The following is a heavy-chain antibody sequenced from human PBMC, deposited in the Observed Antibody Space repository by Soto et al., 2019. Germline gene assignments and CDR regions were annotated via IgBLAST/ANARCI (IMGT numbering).Heavy chain of an antibody. CDR3: ARIGPPYGSGSYFDY. Sequence: QLQLQESGPGLVKPSETLSLTCTVSGGSISSSSYYWGWIRQPPGKGLEWIGSIYYSGSTYYNPSLKSRVTISVDTSKNQFSLKLSSVTAADTAVYYCARIGPPYGSGSYFDYWGQGTLVTVSS. V-gene: IGHV4-39*01. J-gene: IGHJ4*02. CDR1: GGSISSSSYY. D-gene: IGHD3-10*01. CDR2: IYYSGST.